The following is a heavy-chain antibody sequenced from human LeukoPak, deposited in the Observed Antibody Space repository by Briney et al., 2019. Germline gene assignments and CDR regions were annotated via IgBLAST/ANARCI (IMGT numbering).Heavy chain of an antibody. J-gene: IGHJ5*02. V-gene: IGHV3-23*01. Sequence: GGSLRLSCAAAGFTFSNFAMAWVRQAPGKGLEWVSSISGSGGTTNYADSVKGRFTIFRDNSKNTLYLQMNSLRVEDTAVYFCAKDRVGMSTVTTSFDHWGQGTPVTVSS. D-gene: IGHD4-17*01. CDR3: AKDRVGMSTVTTSFDH. CDR2: ISGSGGTT. CDR1: GFTFSNFA.